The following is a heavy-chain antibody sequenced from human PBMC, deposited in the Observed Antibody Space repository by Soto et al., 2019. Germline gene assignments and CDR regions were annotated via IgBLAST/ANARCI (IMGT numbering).Heavy chain of an antibody. CDR1: GFTFSSYA. Sequence: QVQLVESGGGVVQPGRSLRLSCAASGFTFSSYAMHWVRQAPGKGLEWVAVISYDGSNKYYADSVKGRFTISRDNSKNTLYLQMNSLRAEDTAVYYCARESPRYCSGGSCYDQKEGYWGQGTLVTVSS. V-gene: IGHV3-30-3*01. CDR2: ISYDGSNK. J-gene: IGHJ4*02. CDR3: ARESPRYCSGGSCYDQKEGY. D-gene: IGHD2-15*01.